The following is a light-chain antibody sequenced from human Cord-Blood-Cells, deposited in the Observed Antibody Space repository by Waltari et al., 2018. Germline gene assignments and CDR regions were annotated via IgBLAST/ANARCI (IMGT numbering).Light chain of an antibody. CDR2: EGS. V-gene: IGLV2-23*01. Sequence: QSALPQAASVSGSPGQSITSSCTGPSRDVGSYTLVSWYQQHPGKAPKLMIYEGSKRPSGVSNRFSGSKSGNTASLTISGLQAEDEADYYCCSYAGSSTLVFGGGTKLTVL. J-gene: IGLJ2*01. CDR3: CSYAGSSTLV. CDR1: SRDVGSYTL.